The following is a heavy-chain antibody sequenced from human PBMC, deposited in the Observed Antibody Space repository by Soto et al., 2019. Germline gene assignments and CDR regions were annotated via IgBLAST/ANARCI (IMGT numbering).Heavy chain of an antibody. J-gene: IGHJ4*02. CDR1: GFTVSSNY. Sequence: EVQLVESGGGLIQPGGSLRLSCAASGFTVSSNYMSWVRQAPGKGLEWVSVIYSGGSTYYADSVKGRFTISRDNSKNTPYLQMNSLRAEDTAVYYCASLEYSSSSVEYYFDYWGQGTLVTVSS. CDR2: IYSGGST. D-gene: IGHD6-6*01. CDR3: ASLEYSSSSVEYYFDY. V-gene: IGHV3-53*01.